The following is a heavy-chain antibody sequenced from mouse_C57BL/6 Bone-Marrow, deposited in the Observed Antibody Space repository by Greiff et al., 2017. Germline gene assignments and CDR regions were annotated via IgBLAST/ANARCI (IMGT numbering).Heavy chain of an antibody. V-gene: IGHV1-69*01. D-gene: IGHD1-1*01. J-gene: IGHJ2*01. CDR3: ARDYGSSYAYYFDY. CDR1: GYTFTSYW. CDR2: IDPSDSYT. Sequence: VQLQQPGAELVMPGASVKLSCKASGYTFTSYWMHWVKQRPGQGLEWIGEIDPSDSYTNYNQKFKGKSTLTVDKSSSTAYMQLSRLTSEDSAVYYCARDYGSSYAYYFDYWGQGTTLTVSS.